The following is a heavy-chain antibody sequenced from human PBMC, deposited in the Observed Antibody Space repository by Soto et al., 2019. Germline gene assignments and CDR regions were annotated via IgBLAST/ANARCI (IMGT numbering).Heavy chain of an antibody. J-gene: IGHJ6*01. D-gene: IGHD6-6*01. CDR2: ISGSGYST. CDR1: GFTFSSNA. V-gene: IGHV3-23*01. Sequence: EVQLLESGGGFVQPGGSLRLSCAASGFTFSSNAMSWVRQAPGKGLEWVTAISGSGYSTYYADSVKGRFTISRDNSKNTLYLQMNSLIAEDTAVYYCAKSSSSSSGYKDYYYYGMDVW. CDR3: AKSSSSSSGYKDYYYYGMDV.